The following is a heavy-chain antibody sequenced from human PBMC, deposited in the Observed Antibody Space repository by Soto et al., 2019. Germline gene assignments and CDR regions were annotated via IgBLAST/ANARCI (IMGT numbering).Heavy chain of an antibody. CDR3: AKDWGSSGWFNWFDP. D-gene: IGHD6-19*01. CDR1: GFTLSNTG. CDR2: ISHDGSNT. Sequence: VQLVESGGGVVQPGRSLRLSCVASGFTLSNTGMHWVRQVPGKGLEWVAMISHDGSNTYYGDSVKGRFTISRNNSWNTLYLQMDSLKPEDTSGYYCAKDWGSSGWFNWFDPWGQGTLVTVSS. J-gene: IGHJ5*02. V-gene: IGHV3-30*18.